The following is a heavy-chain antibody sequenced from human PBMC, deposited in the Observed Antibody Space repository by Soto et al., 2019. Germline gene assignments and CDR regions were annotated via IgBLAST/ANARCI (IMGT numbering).Heavy chain of an antibody. CDR2: IYYSGST. J-gene: IGHJ3*02. Sequence: QLQLQESGPGLVKPSETLSLTCTVSAGSISSSSYYWGWIRQPPGKGLEWIGRIYYSGSTYYNPSLKSRVTISVDTSKNQFSLKLSSVTAADTAVYYCASPPARDDYGDYGDFDIWGQGTMVTVSS. CDR1: AGSISSSSYY. CDR3: ASPPARDDYGDYGDFDI. V-gene: IGHV4-39*01. D-gene: IGHD4-17*01.